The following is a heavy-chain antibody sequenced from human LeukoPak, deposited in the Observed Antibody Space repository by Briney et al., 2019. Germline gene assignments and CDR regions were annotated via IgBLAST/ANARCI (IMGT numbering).Heavy chain of an antibody. D-gene: IGHD3-22*01. J-gene: IGHJ4*02. CDR2: INSDGSST. Sequence: GGSLRLSCAASGFTFSSYWMHWVRQAPGKGLVWVSRINSDGSSTSYADSVKGRFTISRDNSKNTLYLQMNSLRAEDTAVYYCAKSMVYYYDSSGYYLDYWGQGTLVTVSS. V-gene: IGHV3-74*01. CDR1: GFTFSSYW. CDR3: AKSMVYYYDSSGYYLDY.